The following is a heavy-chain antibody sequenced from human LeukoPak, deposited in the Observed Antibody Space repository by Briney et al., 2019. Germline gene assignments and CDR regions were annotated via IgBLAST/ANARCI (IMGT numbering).Heavy chain of an antibody. CDR3: ARESIAVAGRIDY. J-gene: IGHJ4*02. CDR2: IYYSGST. Sequence: PSETLSLTCTVSGGSVSSGSYYWSWIRQPPGKGLEWIGYIYYSGSTNYNPSLKSRVTISVDTSKNQFSLKLSSVTAADTAVYCCARESIAVAGRIDYWGQGTLVTVSS. D-gene: IGHD6-19*01. CDR1: GGSVSSGSYY. V-gene: IGHV4-61*01.